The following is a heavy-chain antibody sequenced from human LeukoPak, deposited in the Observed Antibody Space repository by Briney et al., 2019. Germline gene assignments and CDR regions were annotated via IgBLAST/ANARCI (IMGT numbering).Heavy chain of an antibody. CDR1: GFTFDDYA. J-gene: IGHJ2*01. V-gene: IGHV3-9*03. CDR2: ISWNSGSI. CDR3: AKTLAAAGRLWYFDL. Sequence: PGGSLRLSCAASGFTFDDYAMHWVRHAPGKGLEWVSGISWNSGSIGYADSVKGRFTISRDNAKNSLYLQMNSLRAEDMALYYCAKTLAAAGRLWYFDLWGRGTLVTVSS. D-gene: IGHD6-25*01.